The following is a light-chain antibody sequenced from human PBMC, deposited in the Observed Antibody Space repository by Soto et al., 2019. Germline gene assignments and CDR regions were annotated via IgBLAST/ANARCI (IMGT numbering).Light chain of an antibody. V-gene: IGKV1-5*03. J-gene: IGKJ1*01. CDR2: QAS. CDR1: QSISHW. Sequence: DIQMTQSPSTLSASVGDRVTITCRASQSISHWLAWYQQKPGKAPTLLIFQASTLERGVPSKFSGSGSGTEFPLTISSLQADDFATYYCQHYYDFPWTFGQGTTVEI. CDR3: QHYYDFPWT.